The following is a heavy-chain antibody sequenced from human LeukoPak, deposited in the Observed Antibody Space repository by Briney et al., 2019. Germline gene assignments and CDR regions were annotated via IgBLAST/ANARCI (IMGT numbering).Heavy chain of an antibody. J-gene: IGHJ4*02. CDR3: KTPGLGVIDY. CDR1: EFTFSSYE. D-gene: IGHD1-14*01. Sequence: GGSLRLSCAASEFTFSSYEMHWVRQAPGKGLEWVSYISTSGFKYYGNSVKGRFTISRDDAKSSLFLQMDSLRVEDTGDCARKTPGLGVIDYWGQGSLVIVSS. V-gene: IGHV3-48*03. CDR2: ISTSGFK.